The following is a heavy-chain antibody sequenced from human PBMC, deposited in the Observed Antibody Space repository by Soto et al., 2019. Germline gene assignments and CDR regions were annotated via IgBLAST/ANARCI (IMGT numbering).Heavy chain of an antibody. CDR2: IYWDDDK. V-gene: IGHV2-5*02. J-gene: IGHJ6*02. D-gene: IGHD3-10*01. Sequence: QITLKESGPTLVKPTQTLTLTCTFSGFSLSTSGVGVGWVRQPPGKALEWLALIYWDDDKRYSPSLKSRLTTTKDTSKNQVVLTMTNMDPVDTATYYCAHRDYYGSGSYSYGLDVWGQGTTITVSS. CDR3: AHRDYYGSGSYSYGLDV. CDR1: GFSLSTSGVG.